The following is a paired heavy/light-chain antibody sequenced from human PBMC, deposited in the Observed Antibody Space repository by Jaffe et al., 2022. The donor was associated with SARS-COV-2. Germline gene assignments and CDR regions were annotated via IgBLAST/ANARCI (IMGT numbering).Heavy chain of an antibody. CDR1: GFTVSGFW. D-gene: IGHD6-13*01. CDR2: IKSDGTT. Sequence: EVQLVESGGGLVQPGGSLRLSCAASGFTVSGFWMHWVRQAPGKGLVWVSRIKSDGTTTYADSVKGRFTVSRDNAKNTLYLQVNSLRAEDTAVYYCARVRGGDIAAADYWGQGTLLTVSS. J-gene: IGHJ4*02. CDR3: ARVRGGDIAAADY. V-gene: IGHV3-74*03.
Light chain of an antibody. Sequence: QSALTQPPSASGSPGQSVIISCTGTSSDVGGYNSVSWYQQHPGKAPKLIIYEVNKRPSGVPDRFSGSKSGNTASLTVSGLQAEDEADYYCDSYAGSNTIFGGGTKLTVL. CDR2: EVN. V-gene: IGLV2-8*01. J-gene: IGLJ2*01. CDR3: DSYAGSNTI. CDR1: SSDVGGYNS.